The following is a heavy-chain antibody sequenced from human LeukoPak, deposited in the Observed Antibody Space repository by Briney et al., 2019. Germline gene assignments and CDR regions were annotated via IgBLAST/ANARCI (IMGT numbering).Heavy chain of an antibody. V-gene: IGHV4-59*08. CDR1: GGSISTYY. CDR2: IYYTGST. Sequence: SETLSLTCTITGGSISTYYWSWIRQPPGKGLEWIGYIYYTGSTNYNPSLKSRVTFSVDTSKNHFSLKLISVTAADTAVYYCARREDSWYFDLWGRGTLVTVSS. J-gene: IGHJ2*01. CDR3: ARREDSWYFDL.